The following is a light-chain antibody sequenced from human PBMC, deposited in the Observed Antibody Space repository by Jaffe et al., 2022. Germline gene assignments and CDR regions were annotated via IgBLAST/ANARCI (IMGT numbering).Light chain of an antibody. Sequence: QSVLTQPPSASGTPGQRVTISCSGSSSNIGNYYVYWYQQLPGTAPKLLIYRNNQRPSGVPDRFSGSKSGTSASLAISGLRSEDDADYYCATWDDSLSGVVFGGGTKLTVL. J-gene: IGLJ2*01. V-gene: IGLV1-47*01. CDR3: ATWDDSLSGVV. CDR2: RNN. CDR1: SSNIGNYY.